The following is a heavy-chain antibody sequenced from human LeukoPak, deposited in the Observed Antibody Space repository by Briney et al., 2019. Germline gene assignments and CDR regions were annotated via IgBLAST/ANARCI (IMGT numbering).Heavy chain of an antibody. CDR3: ARDSIAAAGNAEYYQH. J-gene: IGHJ1*01. D-gene: IGHD6-13*01. Sequence: SVKVSCKASGGTFSSYAISWVRQAPGQGLEWMGGIIPIFGTANYAQKFQGRVTITADESTSTAYMELSSLRSEDTAVYYCARDSIAAAGNAEYYQHWGQGTLVTVSS. CDR2: IIPIFGTA. CDR1: GGTFSSYA. V-gene: IGHV1-69*13.